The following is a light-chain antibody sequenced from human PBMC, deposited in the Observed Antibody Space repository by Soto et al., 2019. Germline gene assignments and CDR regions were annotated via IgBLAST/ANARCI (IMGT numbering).Light chain of an antibody. V-gene: IGLV1-40*01. CDR2: DNS. CDR1: STNIGSYYG. J-gene: IGLJ2*01. Sequence: QSVLTQPPSVSGASGQKVTISCVGSSTNIGSYYGVHWYQQLPGAAPKLLIYDNSNRPSGVADRFSGSKSGTSASLAITGLQTDDEADYFCQTYDSRLSASIFGGGTKLTVL. CDR3: QTYDSRLSASI.